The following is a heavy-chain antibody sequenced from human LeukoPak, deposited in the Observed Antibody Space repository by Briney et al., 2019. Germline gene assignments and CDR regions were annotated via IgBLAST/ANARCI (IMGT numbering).Heavy chain of an antibody. V-gene: IGHV4-30-4*01. CDR2: IHYSGSS. CDR1: GNSLSSGDYY. J-gene: IGHJ5*02. Sequence: SETLSLTCTVSGNSLSSGDYYWGWIRQPPGRGLEWIGYIHYSGSSDYNPALKSRVSISVDASKNQFSLKLTSVTAADTAVYFCVSRADWFDPWGPGTLVTVSS. CDR3: VSRADWFDP.